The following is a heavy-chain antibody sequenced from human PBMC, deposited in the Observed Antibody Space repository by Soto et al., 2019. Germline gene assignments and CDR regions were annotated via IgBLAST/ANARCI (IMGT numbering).Heavy chain of an antibody. CDR3: AKEYYYDSSGYYPSYFDY. J-gene: IGHJ4*02. CDR2: ISYDGSNK. V-gene: IGHV3-30*18. D-gene: IGHD3-22*01. Sequence: PGGSLRLSCAASGFTFSSYGMHWVRQAPGKGLEWVAVISYDGSNKYYADSVKGRFTISRDNSKNTLYLQMNSLRAEDTAVYYCAKEYYYDSSGYYPSYFDYWGQGTLVTVSS. CDR1: GFTFSSYG.